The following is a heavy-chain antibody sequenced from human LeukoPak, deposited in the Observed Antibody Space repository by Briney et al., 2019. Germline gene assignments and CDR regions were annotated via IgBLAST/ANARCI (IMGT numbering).Heavy chain of an antibody. CDR3: ARGPGGGY. J-gene: IGHJ4*02. D-gene: IGHD2-2*01. Sequence: PSETLSLTCTVSGGSISSGNYYWSWIRQPAGKGLEWIGRIYTSGSTNYNPSLKSRVTISVDTSKNQFSLKLSSVTAADTAVYYCARGPGGGYWGQGTLVTVSS. CDR1: GGSISSGNYY. V-gene: IGHV4-61*02. CDR2: IYTSGST.